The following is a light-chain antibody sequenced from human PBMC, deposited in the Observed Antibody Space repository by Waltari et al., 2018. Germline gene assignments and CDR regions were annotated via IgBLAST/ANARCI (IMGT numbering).Light chain of an antibody. CDR2: EAS. Sequence: EVVLTQSPATLSLSPGERATLSCRASQSVYNFLAWYQQKPGQAPRLLIYEASQRATGIPARFSGSGSGTDFTLTISNLEPEDDAVYYCQQRANWPPLTFGEGTKVEIK. V-gene: IGKV3-11*01. CDR3: QQRANWPPLT. J-gene: IGKJ4*01. CDR1: QSVYNF.